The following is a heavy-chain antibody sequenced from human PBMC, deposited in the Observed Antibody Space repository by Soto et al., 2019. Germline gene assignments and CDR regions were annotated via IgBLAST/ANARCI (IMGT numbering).Heavy chain of an antibody. CDR2: IKQDGSEK. D-gene: IGHD3-22*01. V-gene: IGHV3-7*03. Sequence: PGGSLRLSCAASGFIFSTYWMTWVRQAPGKGLEWVVNIKQDGSEKWYVDSVKGRFTISRDNAKNSLYLQMNSLRAEDTAVYYCAKSDSYYYDSSGHQGVDYWGQGTLVTVSS. J-gene: IGHJ4*02. CDR1: GFIFSTYW. CDR3: AKSDSYYYDSSGHQGVDY.